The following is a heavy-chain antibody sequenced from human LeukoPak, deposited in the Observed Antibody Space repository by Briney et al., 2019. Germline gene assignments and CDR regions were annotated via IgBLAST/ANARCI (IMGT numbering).Heavy chain of an antibody. CDR3: ARSTYYYDSSGYFVGYFQH. Sequence: SETLSLTCTVSGGSISSYYWSWIRLPPGKGLEWIGYIFYTGSTNYNPSLKSRVTISVDTSKNQFSLKLNSVTAADTAVYYCARSTYYYDSSGYFVGYFQHWGQGTLVTVSS. CDR1: GGSISSYY. CDR2: IFYTGST. V-gene: IGHV4-59*01. J-gene: IGHJ1*01. D-gene: IGHD3-22*01.